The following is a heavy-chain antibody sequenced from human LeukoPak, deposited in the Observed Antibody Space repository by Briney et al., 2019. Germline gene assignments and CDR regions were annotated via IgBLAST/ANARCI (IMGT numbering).Heavy chain of an antibody. J-gene: IGHJ4*02. CDR1: GFTFSSYG. CDR3: AKESRSGSYYAELSPFDY. D-gene: IGHD1-26*01. V-gene: IGHV3-30*18. CDR2: ISYDGSNK. Sequence: QPGGSLRLSCAASGFTFSSYGMHWVRQAPGKGLEWVAVISYDGSNKYYADSVKGRFTISRDNSKNTLYLQMNSLRAEDTAVYYCAKESRSGSYYAELSPFDYWGQGTLVTVSS.